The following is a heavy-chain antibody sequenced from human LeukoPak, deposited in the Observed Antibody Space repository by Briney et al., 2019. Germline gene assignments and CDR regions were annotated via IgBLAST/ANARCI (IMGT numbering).Heavy chain of an antibody. D-gene: IGHD3-9*01. V-gene: IGHV3-66*01. CDR2: IYSGGST. CDR1: GFTVSSNY. CDR3: ASSLLYCDILTGYYPFFP. J-gene: IGHJ5*02. Sequence: GGSLRLSCAASGFTVSSNYMSWVRQAPGKGLEWVSVIYSGGSTYYADSVKGRFTISRDNSKNTLYLQMNSLRAEDTAVYYCASSLLYCDILTGYYPFFPWGQGTLVTVSS.